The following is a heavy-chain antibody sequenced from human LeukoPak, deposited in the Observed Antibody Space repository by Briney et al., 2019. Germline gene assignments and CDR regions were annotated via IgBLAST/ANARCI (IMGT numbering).Heavy chain of an antibody. Sequence: RESLKISCKGSGYSFTSYWIGWVRQMPGKGLEWMGIIYPGDSDTRYSPSFQGQVTISADKSISTAYLQWSSLKASDTAMYYCARVHRDGYKLGIDAFDIWGQGTMVTVSS. V-gene: IGHV5-51*01. D-gene: IGHD5-24*01. J-gene: IGHJ3*02. CDR1: GYSFTSYW. CDR2: IYPGDSDT. CDR3: ARVHRDGYKLGIDAFDI.